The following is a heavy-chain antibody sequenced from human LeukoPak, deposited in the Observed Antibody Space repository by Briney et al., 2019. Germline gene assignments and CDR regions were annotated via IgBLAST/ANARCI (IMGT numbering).Heavy chain of an antibody. V-gene: IGHV3-11*04. CDR3: ARETDYGDLYDYYYYMDV. CDR2: ISSSGSTI. D-gene: IGHD4-17*01. Sequence: GGSLRLSCAASGFTFSDYYMRWIRQAPGKGLEWVSYISSSGSTIYYADSVKGRFTISRDNAKNSLYLQMNSLRAEDTAVYYCARETDYGDLYDYYYYMDVWGKGTTVTVSS. J-gene: IGHJ6*03. CDR1: GFTFSDYY.